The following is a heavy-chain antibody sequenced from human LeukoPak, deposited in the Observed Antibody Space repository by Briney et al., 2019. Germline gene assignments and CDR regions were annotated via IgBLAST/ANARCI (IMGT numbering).Heavy chain of an antibody. D-gene: IGHD5-18*01. J-gene: IGHJ6*03. CDR2: VDYSGST. CDR3: ARGIRGYSSYYYYYYMDV. V-gene: IGHV4-59*01. Sequence: PSETLSLTCTVSGGSISSYYWSWIRQPPGKGLEWIVYVDYSGSTNYNPSLKSRVTISVDTSKNQFSLKLSSVTAADTAVYYCARGIRGYSSYYYYYYMDVWGKGTTVTVSS. CDR1: GGSISSYY.